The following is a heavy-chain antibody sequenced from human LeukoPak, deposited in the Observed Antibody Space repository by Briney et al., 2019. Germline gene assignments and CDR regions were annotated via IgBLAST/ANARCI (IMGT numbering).Heavy chain of an antibody. D-gene: IGHD2-15*01. V-gene: IGHV1-2*02. CDR1: GYIFTGYY. J-gene: IGHJ4*02. Sequence: GASVKVSCKASGYIFTGYYMHWVRQAPGQGLEWMGWINPNSGDTNYAQKFQGRVTMTRDTSISTAYMELSRLRSDDTAVYYCATSPGVAALFDYWGQGTLVTVSS. CDR2: INPNSGDT. CDR3: ATSPGVAALFDY.